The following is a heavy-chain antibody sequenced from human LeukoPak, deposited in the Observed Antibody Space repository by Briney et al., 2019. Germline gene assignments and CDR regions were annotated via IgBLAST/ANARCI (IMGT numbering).Heavy chain of an antibody. CDR1: GGTFSSYA. Sequence: GASVKVSCKASGGTFSSYAISWVRQAPGQGLEWMGGIIPIFGTANYAQKFQGRVTITTDESTSTAYMELSSLRSEDTAVYYCARARSIAARPYYFDYWGQGTLVTVSS. CDR3: ARARSIAARPYYFDY. CDR2: IIPIFGTA. V-gene: IGHV1-69*05. J-gene: IGHJ4*02. D-gene: IGHD6-6*01.